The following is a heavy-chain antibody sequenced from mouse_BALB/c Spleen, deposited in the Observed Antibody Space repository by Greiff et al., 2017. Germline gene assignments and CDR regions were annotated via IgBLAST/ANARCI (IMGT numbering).Heavy chain of an antibody. CDR1: GFTFNDYY. V-gene: IGHV7-3*02. CDR2: IRNKANGYTT. J-gene: IGHJ1*01. CDR3: ARDNWGYWYFDV. Sequence: EVKVVESGGGLVQPGGSLRLSCATSGFTFNDYYMSWVRQPPGKALEWLGFIRNKANGYTTEYSASVKGRFTISRDNSQSILYLQMNTLSAEDSATYYWARDNWGYWYFDVWGAGTTVTVSS. D-gene: IGHD4-1*01.